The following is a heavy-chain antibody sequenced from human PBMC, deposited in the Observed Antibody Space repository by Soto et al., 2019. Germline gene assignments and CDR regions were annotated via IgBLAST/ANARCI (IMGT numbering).Heavy chain of an antibody. CDR1: EFTFSSYG. Sequence: PGGSLRLSCAASEFTFSSYGMHWVRQAPGKGLEWVAVISYDGSNKYYADSVKGRFTISRDNSKNTLYLQMNSLRAEDTAVYYCAKNDFDWLLSNFDYWGQGTLVTVSS. CDR2: ISYDGSNK. D-gene: IGHD3-9*01. CDR3: AKNDFDWLLSNFDY. V-gene: IGHV3-30*18. J-gene: IGHJ4*02.